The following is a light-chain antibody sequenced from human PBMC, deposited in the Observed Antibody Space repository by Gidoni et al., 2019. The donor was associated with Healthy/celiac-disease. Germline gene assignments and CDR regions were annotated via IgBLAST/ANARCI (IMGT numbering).Light chain of an antibody. CDR3: QQSYSTART. V-gene: IGKV1-39*01. CDR1: QSISSY. J-gene: IGKJ4*01. Sequence: DIQMTQSPSSLSASVGDRVTITCRASQSISSYLNWYQQKPGKAPKLLIYAASRLQSGVPSRFSGSGSVTDFTLTISSLQPEDFATYYCQQSYSTARTFGGGTKVEIK. CDR2: AAS.